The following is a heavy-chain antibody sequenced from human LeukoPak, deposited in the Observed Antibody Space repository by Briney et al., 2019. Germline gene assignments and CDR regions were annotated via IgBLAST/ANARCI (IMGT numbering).Heavy chain of an antibody. CDR3: ARSDWFDP. CDR1: GFTLSGHW. Sequence: GGSLRLSCVASGFTLSGHWMHWVRQAPGKGLVWVSRIHSDESTTVYADSVKGRFTISRDNARNTLYLQMNSLTAEDTAVYYCARSDWFDPWGQGTLVTVSS. CDR2: IHSDESTT. V-gene: IGHV3-74*01. J-gene: IGHJ5*02.